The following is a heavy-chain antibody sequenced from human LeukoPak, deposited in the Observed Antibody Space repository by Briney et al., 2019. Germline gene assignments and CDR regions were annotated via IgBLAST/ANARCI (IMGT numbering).Heavy chain of an antibody. D-gene: IGHD6-19*01. CDR2: IYYSGST. V-gene: IGHV4-4*02. Sequence: PSGTLSLTCAVSGGSISSSYWWSWIRQPPGKGLEWIGSIYYSGSTYYNPSLKSRVTISVDTSKNQFSLKLSSVTAADTAVYYCARALYSSGWYLAFRFDPWGQGTLVTVSS. CDR3: ARALYSSGWYLAFRFDP. CDR1: GGSISSSYW. J-gene: IGHJ5*02.